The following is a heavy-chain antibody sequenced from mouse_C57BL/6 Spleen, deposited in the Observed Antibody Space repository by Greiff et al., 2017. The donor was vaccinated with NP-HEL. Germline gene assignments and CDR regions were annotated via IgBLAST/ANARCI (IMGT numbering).Heavy chain of an antibody. D-gene: IGHD2-1*01. Sequence: QVQLQQSGPELVKPGASVKISCKASGYAFSSSWMNWVKQRPGKGLEWIGRIYPGDGDTNYNGKFKGKATLTADKSSSTAYMQLSSLTSEDSAVYFCASGDGNQGFAYWGQGTLVTVSA. J-gene: IGHJ3*01. CDR1: GYAFSSSW. CDR3: ASGDGNQGFAY. V-gene: IGHV1-82*01. CDR2: IYPGDGDT.